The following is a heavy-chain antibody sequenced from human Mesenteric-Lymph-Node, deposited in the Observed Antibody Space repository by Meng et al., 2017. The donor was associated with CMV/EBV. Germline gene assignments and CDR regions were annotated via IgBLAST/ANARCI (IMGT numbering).Heavy chain of an antibody. CDR1: GFTFADYY. V-gene: IGHV3-11*04. Sequence: GGSLRLSCVVSGFTFADYYMSWVRQAPGKGLECIAYTNPSGNTGFYADSVKGRFTISRDNAKNSLYLQMNSLRAGDTAVYYCARANPMVRGVIRDYYYGMDVWGQGTTVTVSS. CDR2: TNPSGNTG. J-gene: IGHJ6*02. CDR3: ARANPMVRGVIRDYYYGMDV. D-gene: IGHD3-10*01.